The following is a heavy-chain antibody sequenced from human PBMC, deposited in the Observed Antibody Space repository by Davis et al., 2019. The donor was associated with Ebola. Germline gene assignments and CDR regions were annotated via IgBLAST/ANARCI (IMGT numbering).Heavy chain of an antibody. J-gene: IGHJ4*02. Sequence: MPSETLSLTCTVSGDSISSSSSYYWGWIRQPPGKGLEWIASIYYSGNTYYNPSLKSRVTISVDTSKNQFSLKLSSVTAADTAVYYCARRIQLWLAPFDYWGQGTLVTVSS. D-gene: IGHD5-18*01. V-gene: IGHV4-39*01. CDR3: ARRIQLWLAPFDY. CDR2: IYYSGNT. CDR1: GDSISSSSSYY.